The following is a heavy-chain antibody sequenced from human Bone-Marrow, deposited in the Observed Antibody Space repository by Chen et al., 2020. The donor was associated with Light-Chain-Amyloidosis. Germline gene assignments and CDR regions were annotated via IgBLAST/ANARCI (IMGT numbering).Heavy chain of an antibody. CDR2: IYPDDSDA. D-gene: IGHD2-21*01. Sequence: EVKKPGESLKISCKGSGYTFPNYWIGWVRQMPGKGLEWMGVIYPDDSDARYSPSFEGQVTISAXXXXXXXXXXXXXXXASXXXMYYCARRRDGYNFDYWGQGTLVTVSS. V-gene: IGHV5-51*01. CDR1: GYTFPNYW. J-gene: IGHJ4*02. CDR3: ARRRDGYNFDY.